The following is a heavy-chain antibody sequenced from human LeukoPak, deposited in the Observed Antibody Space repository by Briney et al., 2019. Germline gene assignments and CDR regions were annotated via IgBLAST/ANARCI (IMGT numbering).Heavy chain of an antibody. V-gene: IGHV3-23*01. CDR2: ITGGGLHT. CDR1: RFTFSTYG. Sequence: GGSLRLSCGASRFTFSTYGMTWVRQTPGKGLEWVSAITGGGLHTYYADSVKGRFTISRDNSKNTLYLQMNNLRAEDTALYYCAKGLRGADYWGQGTLVTVSA. D-gene: IGHD5-12*01. CDR3: AKGLRGADY. J-gene: IGHJ4*02.